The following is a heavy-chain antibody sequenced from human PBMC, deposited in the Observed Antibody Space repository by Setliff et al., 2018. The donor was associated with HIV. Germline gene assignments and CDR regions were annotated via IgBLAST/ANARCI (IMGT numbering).Heavy chain of an antibody. V-gene: IGHV7-4-1*02. Sequence: ASVKVSCKASGYSLTSYSINWVRQAPGQGLEWMGYINTNTGNPTYAQGFTGRFVFSLDTSASTAYLQISRLRAEDTAVYYCARAPIRYFDWLLNYMDVWGKGTTVTVSS. J-gene: IGHJ6*03. D-gene: IGHD3-9*01. CDR1: GYSLTSYS. CDR2: INTNTGNP. CDR3: ARAPIRYFDWLLNYMDV.